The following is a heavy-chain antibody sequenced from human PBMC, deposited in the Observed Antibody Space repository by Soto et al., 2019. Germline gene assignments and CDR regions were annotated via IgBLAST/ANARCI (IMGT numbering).Heavy chain of an antibody. CDR3: APIMGGCYAPDY. CDR1: GFSLSNARMG. J-gene: IGHJ4*02. V-gene: IGHV2-26*01. D-gene: IGHD2-21*01. CDR2: IFSNDEK. Sequence: QVTLKESGPVLVKPTETLTLTCTVSGFSLSNARMGVSWIRQPPGKALEWLAHIFSNDEKSYSTSLKSRLTISKDPSQRPVGPNMTNIDPVETAPYYLAPIMGGCYAPDYWGQGTLVTVSS.